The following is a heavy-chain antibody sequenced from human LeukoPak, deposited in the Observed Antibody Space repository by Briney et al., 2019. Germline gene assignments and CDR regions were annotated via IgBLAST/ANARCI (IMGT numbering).Heavy chain of an antibody. D-gene: IGHD6-6*01. CDR1: GFTFSSYA. CDR3: AKDSQGTSSSGRWFDP. Sequence: PGGSLRLSCAASGFTFSSYAMSWVRQAPGKGLEWASAISGGGGTTYYADSVKGRFTISRDNSKNTLYLQMNSLRAEDTAVYYCAKDSQGTSSSGRWFDPWGQGALVTVSS. J-gene: IGHJ5*02. CDR2: ISGGGGTT. V-gene: IGHV3-23*01.